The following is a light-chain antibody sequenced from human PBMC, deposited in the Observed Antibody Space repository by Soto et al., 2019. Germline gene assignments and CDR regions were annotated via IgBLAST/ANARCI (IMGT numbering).Light chain of an antibody. J-gene: IGKJ1*01. CDR2: QAS. Sequence: DLKMTQSASTLSASGGDRVNITCRACQSSSTWVAWYQQKPRKAHKLMTFQASNLETGVKSRFSGSGTGTELTLTISRLQTDDFATYFCQKYNSYSGTFWQGTKVDIK. CDR3: QKYNSYSGT. CDR1: QSSSTW. V-gene: IGKV1-5*03.